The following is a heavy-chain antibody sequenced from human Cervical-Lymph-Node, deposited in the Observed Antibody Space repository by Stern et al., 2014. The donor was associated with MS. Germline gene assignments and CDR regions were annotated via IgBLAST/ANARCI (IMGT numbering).Heavy chain of an antibody. D-gene: IGHD3-22*01. CDR3: ATNDDSSGYFGF. Sequence: QVQLVQSGAEVKKPGASVKVSCKTSGYTFTDQYIHWVRQAPGQGLEWMGWISPRSGDTSYAQKFQGRITMTRDTSTTTAYMELSRLRSDDTAVFYCATNDDSSGYFGFWGQGTLVTVSS. V-gene: IGHV1-2*02. CDR1: GYTFTDQY. J-gene: IGHJ4*02. CDR2: ISPRSGDT.